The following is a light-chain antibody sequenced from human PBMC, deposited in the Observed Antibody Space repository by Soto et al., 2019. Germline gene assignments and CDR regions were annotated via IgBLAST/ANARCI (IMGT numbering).Light chain of an antibody. V-gene: IGKV1-5*01. Sequence: DIQMTQSPSTLSASVGDRVTITCRASQSISSWLAWYQQKPGKAPKFLIYDASNLESGVPSRFSGSGSGTEFTLTISSLQPDDLATYYCQQYRSYWTFGQGTKVDI. CDR3: QQYRSYWT. CDR1: QSISSW. J-gene: IGKJ1*01. CDR2: DAS.